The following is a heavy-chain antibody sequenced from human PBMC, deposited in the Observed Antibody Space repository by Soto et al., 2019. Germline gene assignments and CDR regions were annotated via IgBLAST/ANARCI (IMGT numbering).Heavy chain of an antibody. J-gene: IGHJ6*03. CDR3: AKGWRYDFWSGYSSASPRHYYYYYMDV. V-gene: IGHV3-30-3*01. Sequence: PGGSLRLSCAASGFTFSSYAMHWVRQAPGKGLEWVAVISYDGSNKYYADSVKGRFTISRDNSKNTLYLQMNSLRAEDTAVYYCAKGWRYDFWSGYSSASPRHYYYYYMDVWGKGTTVTVSS. D-gene: IGHD3-3*01. CDR2: ISYDGSNK. CDR1: GFTFSSYA.